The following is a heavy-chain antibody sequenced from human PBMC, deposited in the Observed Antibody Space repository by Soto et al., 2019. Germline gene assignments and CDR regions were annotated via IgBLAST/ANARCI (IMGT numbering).Heavy chain of an antibody. D-gene: IGHD6-13*01. Sequence: QVQLVESGGGVVQPGRSLRLSCAASGFTFSSYGMHWVRQAPGKGLEWVAVISYDGSNKYYADSVKGRFTISRDNSKNTLYLQMNSLRAEDTAVYYCVKDSRKEGSSWYDYWGQGTLVTVSS. J-gene: IGHJ4*02. CDR2: ISYDGSNK. CDR3: VKDSRKEGSSWYDY. V-gene: IGHV3-30*18. CDR1: GFTFSSYG.